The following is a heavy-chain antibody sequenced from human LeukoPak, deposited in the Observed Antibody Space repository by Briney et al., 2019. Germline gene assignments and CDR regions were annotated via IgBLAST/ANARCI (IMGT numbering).Heavy chain of an antibody. CDR1: GFTFSDYW. D-gene: IGHD3-10*01. CDR3: ARGPNYGSRSDYFDY. V-gene: IGHV3-7*03. Sequence: GGSLRLSCAASGFTFSDYWMNWVRQAPGKGLEWVANMKEDGSEKYCVDCVKGRFTISRDNAKISLYLQMNSLRVEDTAVYYCARGPNYGSRSDYFDYWGQGTLVTVSS. CDR2: MKEDGSEK. J-gene: IGHJ4*02.